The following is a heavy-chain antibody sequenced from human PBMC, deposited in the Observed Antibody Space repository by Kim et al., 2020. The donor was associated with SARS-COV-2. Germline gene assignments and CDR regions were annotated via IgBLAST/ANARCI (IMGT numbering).Heavy chain of an antibody. Sequence: YYVDSMKGRFTISRDNAKNSLYLQMNSLRAEDTAVYYCARVSGYYYGMDVWGQGTTVTVSS. CDR3: ARVSGYYYGMDV. D-gene: IGHD6-19*01. V-gene: IGHV3-7*01. J-gene: IGHJ6*02.